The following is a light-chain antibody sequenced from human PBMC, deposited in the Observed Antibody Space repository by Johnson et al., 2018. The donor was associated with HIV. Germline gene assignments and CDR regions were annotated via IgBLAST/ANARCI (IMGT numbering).Light chain of an antibody. Sequence: QSVLTQPPSVSAAPGQKVTISCSGSSSNIGNNYVSWYQQLPGTAPKLLIYENDKRPSGIPDRFSGSKSGTSATLGITGLQTGAEADDYCGTWDSSLSFYVFGTGTKVTVL. V-gene: IGLV1-51*02. CDR2: END. CDR3: GTWDSSLSFYV. J-gene: IGLJ1*01. CDR1: SSNIGNNY.